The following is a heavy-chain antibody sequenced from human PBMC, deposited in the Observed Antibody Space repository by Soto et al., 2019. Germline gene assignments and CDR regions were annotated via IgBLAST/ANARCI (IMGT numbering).Heavy chain of an antibody. CDR1: GFRFEQYV. D-gene: IGHD3-3*01. Sequence: VQVVASGGGLVQPGRSLRLSCAVSGFRFEQYVMHWVRQGPGKGLECVSTVSPTGDTVAYADSVEGRVTVSRDNAKHSLYLQMNSLKGDDTAFYYCLKDAPNGTIDAWGQGTLVTVSS. V-gene: IGHV3-9*01. CDR2: VSPTGDTV. J-gene: IGHJ5*02. CDR3: LKDAPNGTIDA.